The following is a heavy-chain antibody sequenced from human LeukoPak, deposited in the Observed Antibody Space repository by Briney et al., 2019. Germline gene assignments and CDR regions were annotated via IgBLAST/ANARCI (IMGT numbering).Heavy chain of an antibody. CDR1: GGSISSSNW. CDR2: IYHSGST. V-gene: IGHV4-4*02. CDR3: ARWGTYASTSNWFDP. D-gene: IGHD2-2*01. J-gene: IGHJ5*02. Sequence: SETLSLTCAVSGGSISSSNWWSWVRQPPGKGLEWIGEIYHSGSTNYNPSLKSRVTISVDTSKNQFSLSLSSVTAADTAVYYCARWGTYASTSNWFDPWGQGTLVTVSS.